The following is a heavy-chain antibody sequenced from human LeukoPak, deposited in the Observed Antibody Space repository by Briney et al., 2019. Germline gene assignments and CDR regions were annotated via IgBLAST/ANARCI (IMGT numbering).Heavy chain of an antibody. CDR1: GFTFSTYT. J-gene: IGHJ4*02. CDR3: ARIGEGDDDYYGSGSRWPSVNQFDY. D-gene: IGHD3-10*01. Sequence: PGGSLRLSCAASGFTFSTYTMNWVRQAPGKGLEWVSYISSSSSTIYYADSVKGRFTISRDNAKNSLYLQMSSLRAEDTAVYYCARIGEGDDDYYGSGSRWPSVNQFDYWGQGTLVTVSS. V-gene: IGHV3-48*01. CDR2: ISSSSSTI.